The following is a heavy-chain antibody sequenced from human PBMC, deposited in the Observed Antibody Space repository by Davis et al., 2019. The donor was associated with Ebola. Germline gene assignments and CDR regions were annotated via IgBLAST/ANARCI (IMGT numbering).Heavy chain of an antibody. D-gene: IGHD6-13*01. V-gene: IGHV3-30*04. J-gene: IGHJ6*02. CDR3: ARDGAAADIHSLYYYYYGMDV. CDR2: ISYDGSNK. CDR1: GFTFSSYA. Sequence: GESLKISCAASGFTFSSYAMHWVRQAPGKGLEWVAVISYDGSNKYYADSVKGRFTISRDNSKNTLYLQMNSLRAEDTAVYYCARDGAAADIHSLYYYYYGMDVWGQGTTVTVSS.